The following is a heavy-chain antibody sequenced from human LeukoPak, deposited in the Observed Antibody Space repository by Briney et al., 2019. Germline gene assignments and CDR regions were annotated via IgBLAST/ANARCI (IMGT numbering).Heavy chain of an antibody. CDR3: ARENYYGSRSYRAGAGNWFDP. CDR1: GFTFSSYE. D-gene: IGHD3-10*01. Sequence: GGSLRLSCAASGFTFSSYEMNWVRQAPGKGLEWVSYISSSGSTIYYADSVKGRFTISRDNAKNLLYLQMNSLRAEDTAVYYCARENYYGSRSYRAGAGNWFDPWGQGTLVTVSS. V-gene: IGHV3-48*03. J-gene: IGHJ5*02. CDR2: ISSSGSTI.